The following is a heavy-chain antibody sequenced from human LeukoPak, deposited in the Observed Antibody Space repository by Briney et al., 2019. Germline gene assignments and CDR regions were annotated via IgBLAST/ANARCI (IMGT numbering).Heavy chain of an antibody. CDR2: INPSGGST. Sequence: ASVKVSCKVSGYTFTAHYMHWVRQAPGQGLEWMGMINPSGGSTTYAQRFQGRVTITRNTSISTAYMELSSLRSEDTAVYYCARGLQTYYYGSGFDPWGQGTLVTVSS. J-gene: IGHJ5*02. D-gene: IGHD3-10*01. CDR3: ARGLQTYYYGSGFDP. V-gene: IGHV1-46*01. CDR1: GYTFTAHY.